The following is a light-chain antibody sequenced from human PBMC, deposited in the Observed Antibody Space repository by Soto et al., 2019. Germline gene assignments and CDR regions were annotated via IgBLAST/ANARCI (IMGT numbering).Light chain of an antibody. CDR1: KLGDKY. J-gene: IGLJ1*01. CDR3: QAWDSSTGV. V-gene: IGLV3-1*01. Sequence: SYELTQPPSVSVSPGQTASITCSGDKLGDKYACWYSKRPSGIPERFSGSNSGNTATLTISGTQAMDEADYYCQAWDSSTGVFGTGTKLTVL.